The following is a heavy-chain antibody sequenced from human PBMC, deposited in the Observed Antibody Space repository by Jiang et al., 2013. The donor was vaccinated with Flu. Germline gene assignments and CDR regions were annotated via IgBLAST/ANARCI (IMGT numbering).Heavy chain of an antibody. CDR2: IMPIFGTT. Sequence: GAEVKKPGSSVKVSCKASGGTFTSYAINWVRQAPGQGLEWMGEIMPIFGTTNSAQKFQGRLTITADKSTSAAYMELRSLTYEDTAVYYCAKRNTYGPSAWFDPWGQGTLVTVSS. V-gene: IGHV1-69*06. CDR1: GGTFTSYA. CDR3: AKRNTYGPSAWFDP. J-gene: IGHJ5*02. D-gene: IGHD5-18*01.